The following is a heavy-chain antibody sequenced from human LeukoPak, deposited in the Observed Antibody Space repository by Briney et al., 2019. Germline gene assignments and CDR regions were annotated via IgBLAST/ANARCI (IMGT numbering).Heavy chain of an antibody. CDR1: GFMFSSYE. CDR2: ISSSSSTI. Sequence: GGSLRLSCAASGFMFSSYEMNWVRQAPGKGLEWVSYISSSSSTIYYADSVKGRFTISRDNSKNTLYLQMNSLRAADTAVYYCAKDPTHYRVWDDYDSTVLSYWGQGTLVTVSS. J-gene: IGHJ4*02. V-gene: IGHV3-48*01. D-gene: IGHD3-22*01. CDR3: AKDPTHYRVWDDYDSTVLSY.